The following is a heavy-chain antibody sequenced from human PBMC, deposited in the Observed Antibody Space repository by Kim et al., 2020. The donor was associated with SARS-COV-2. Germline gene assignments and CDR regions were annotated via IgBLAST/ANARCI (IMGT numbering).Heavy chain of an antibody. D-gene: IGHD3-3*01. CDR3: AREGVYSDPPT. Sequence: GGSLRLSCAASRFTFSTYSMNWVRQAPGKGLEWVSCISSTSTYIYYADSVKGRFTISRDNAKNSLYLQMTSLRAEDTAVYYCAREGVYSDPPTWGQGTLVIVSS. CDR1: RFTFSTYS. CDR2: ISSTSTYI. V-gene: IGHV3-21*01. J-gene: IGHJ4*02.